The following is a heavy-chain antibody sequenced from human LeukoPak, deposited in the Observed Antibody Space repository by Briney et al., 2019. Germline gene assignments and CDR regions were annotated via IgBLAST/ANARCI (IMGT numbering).Heavy chain of an antibody. J-gene: IGHJ4*02. Sequence: ASVKVSCKASGYTFTSYGISWVRQAPGQGLEWMGWISAYNGNTNYAQKLQGRVTMTTDTSTSTAYMELGSLRSDDTAVYYCARDERLGELSSHFDYWGQGTLVTVSS. CDR1: GYTFTSYG. D-gene: IGHD3-16*02. CDR3: ARDERLGELSSHFDY. CDR2: ISAYNGNT. V-gene: IGHV1-18*01.